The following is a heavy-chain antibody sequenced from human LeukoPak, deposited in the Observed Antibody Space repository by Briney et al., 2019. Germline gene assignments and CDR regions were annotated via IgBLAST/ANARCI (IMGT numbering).Heavy chain of an antibody. CDR3: AKDRRYIYGYIDY. D-gene: IGHD5-18*01. CDR2: ISYDGSNK. J-gene: IGHJ4*02. V-gene: IGHV3-30*18. CDR1: GFPFSSYA. Sequence: RRSLRLSCAASGFPFSSYAVHWVRQAPGKGLEWVAVISYDGSNKYYADSVKGRFTISRDNSKNTLYLQMNSLRADDTAVYYCAKDRRYIYGYIDYWGQGTLVTVSS.